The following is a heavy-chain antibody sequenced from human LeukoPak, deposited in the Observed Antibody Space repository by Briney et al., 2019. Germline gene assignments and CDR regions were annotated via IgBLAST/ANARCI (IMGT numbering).Heavy chain of an antibody. CDR3: ARDWTAGYYGMDI. J-gene: IGHJ6*02. Sequence: GGSLRLSCAASGFTFSSFAMHWVRQAPGKGLEWVAVISYDGSNKYYADSVKGRFTISRDNSKNTLYLQMNRLRAEDTAVYYCARDWTAGYYGMDIWGQGTTVTVSS. D-gene: IGHD3/OR15-3a*01. CDR1: GFTFSSFA. V-gene: IGHV3-30-3*01. CDR2: ISYDGSNK.